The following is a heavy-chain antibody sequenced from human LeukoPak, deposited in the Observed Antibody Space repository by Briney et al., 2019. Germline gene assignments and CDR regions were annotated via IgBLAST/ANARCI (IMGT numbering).Heavy chain of an antibody. D-gene: IGHD1-14*01. V-gene: IGHV4-34*01. CDR1: GGSFSGYY. CDR2: INHSGST. Sequence: TSETLSLTCAVYGGSFSGYYWSWIRQPPGKGLEWIGEINHSGSTNYNPSLKSRVTISVDTYKNQFSLKLSSVTAADTAVYYCARTAWGTRFDPWGQGTLVTVSS. J-gene: IGHJ5*02. CDR3: ARTAWGTRFDP.